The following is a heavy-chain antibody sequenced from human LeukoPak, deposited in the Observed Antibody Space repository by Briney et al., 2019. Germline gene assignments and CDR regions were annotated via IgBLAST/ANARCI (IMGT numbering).Heavy chain of an antibody. Sequence: SETLSLTCAVYGESFSGYYWTWIRQPPGKGLEWIGSIFHTGNTYYNPSLKSRVTISVDTSKNQFSLKLSSVTAADTAVYYCARRRNYGGNSGGLDYWGQGTLVTVSS. CDR2: IFHTGNT. D-gene: IGHD4-23*01. J-gene: IGHJ4*02. CDR3: ARRRNYGGNSGGLDY. V-gene: IGHV4-34*12. CDR1: GESFSGYY.